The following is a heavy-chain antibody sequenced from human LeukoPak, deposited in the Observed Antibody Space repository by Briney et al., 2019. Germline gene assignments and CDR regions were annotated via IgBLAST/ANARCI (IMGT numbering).Heavy chain of an antibody. V-gene: IGHV3-23*01. CDR2: ISGSGGST. Sequence: GGSLRLSCAASGFTFSSYAMSWVRQAPGKGLEWVSAISGSGGSTYYADSVKGRFTISRDNSKNTLYLQMNSLRAEDTAVYYCAKVWVPNWNDNSELDDAFDIWGQGTMVTVSS. CDR1: GFTFSSYA. J-gene: IGHJ3*02. CDR3: AKVWVPNWNDNSELDDAFDI. D-gene: IGHD1-1*01.